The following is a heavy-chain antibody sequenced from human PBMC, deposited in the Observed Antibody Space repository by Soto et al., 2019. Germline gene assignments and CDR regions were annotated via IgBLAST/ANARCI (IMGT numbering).Heavy chain of an antibody. Sequence: EVQLVESGGGLVQPGGSLRLSCAASGFTFSSYEVNWVRQAPGKGLEWVSYISSGGTAIYYADSVKGRFTISRDNAKNSLYLQMNSLKAEDTAVYYCAREGGWYYFDYWGQGNMVTVSS. CDR2: ISSGGTAI. D-gene: IGHD1-26*01. CDR3: AREGGWYYFDY. CDR1: GFTFSSYE. V-gene: IGHV3-48*03. J-gene: IGHJ4*02.